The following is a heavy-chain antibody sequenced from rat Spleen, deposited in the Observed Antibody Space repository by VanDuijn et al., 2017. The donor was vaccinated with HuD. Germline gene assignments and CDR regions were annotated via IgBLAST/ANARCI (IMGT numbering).Heavy chain of an antibody. V-gene: IGHV5-25*01. CDR3: ARHHYDGYYHGPVFGVMDA. CDR2: ISSGGGGI. J-gene: IGHJ4*01. CDR1: GFSLISNT. D-gene: IGHD1-12*03. Sequence: VQLKESGPGLVQPSQTLSLTCTVSGFSLISNTEHWVRQPPGKGLEWVASISSGGGGIYYLDSVKGRFTISRDNAESTLYLQMDSLRSEDTATYYCARHHYDGYYHGPVFGVMDAWGQGDSVTVSS.